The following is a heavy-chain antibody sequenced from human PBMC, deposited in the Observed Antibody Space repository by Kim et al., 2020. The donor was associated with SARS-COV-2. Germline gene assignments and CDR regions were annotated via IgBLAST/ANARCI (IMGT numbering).Heavy chain of an antibody. J-gene: IGHJ3*02. CDR2: IYTSGST. Sequence: SETLSLTCTVSGGSISSGSYYWSWIRQPAGKGLEWIGRIYTSGSTNYNPSLKSRVTISVDTSKNQFSLKLSSVTAADTAVYYCARDGNGGAFHIWGQGTMVTVSS. V-gene: IGHV4-61*02. CDR3: ARDGNGGAFHI. D-gene: IGHD1-1*01. CDR1: GGSISSGSYY.